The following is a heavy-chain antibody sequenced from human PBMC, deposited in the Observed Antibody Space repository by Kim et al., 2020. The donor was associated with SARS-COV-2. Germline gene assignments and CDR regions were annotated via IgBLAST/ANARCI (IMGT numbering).Heavy chain of an antibody. J-gene: IGHJ6*02. D-gene: IGHD6-13*01. Sequence: SETLSLTCTVSGGSVSSAGYHWSWIRQPPGKGLEWIGHFYYSGNTNYNPSLQSRVTISLDPSKNQFSLNLSSVTAADTAVYYCASSYSRNWHIGLYYFGLDIWGQGTTVIVSS. V-gene: IGHV4-61*08. CDR2: FYYSGNT. CDR1: GGSVSSAGYH. CDR3: ASSYSRNWHIGLYYFGLDI.